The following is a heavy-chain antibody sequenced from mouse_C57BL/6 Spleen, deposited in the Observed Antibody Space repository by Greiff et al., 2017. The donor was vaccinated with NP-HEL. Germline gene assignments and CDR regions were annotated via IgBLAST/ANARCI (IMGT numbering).Heavy chain of an antibody. CDR2: IYPGDGDT. V-gene: IGHV1-82*01. CDR3: AREGGQGVAY. J-gene: IGHJ3*01. CDR1: GYAFSSSW. Sequence: VKLQESGPELVKPGASVKISCKASGYAFSSSWMNWVKQRPGKGLEWIGRIYPGDGDTNYNGKFKGKATLTADKSSSTAYMQLSSLTSEDSAVYFCAREGGQGVAYWGQGTLVTVSA. D-gene: IGHD3-3*01.